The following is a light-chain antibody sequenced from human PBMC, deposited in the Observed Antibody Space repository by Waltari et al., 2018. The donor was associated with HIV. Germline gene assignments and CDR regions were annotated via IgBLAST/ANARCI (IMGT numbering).Light chain of an antibody. CDR3: NSRDSHTNHHF. Sequence: DLTQDPDVSVALGQTVRITCQGDTPTEVYPNWYQQKSGQAPVLVVFGENSRPTGIPDRFSASSSGNTAFLTISGAQAEDEADYYCNSRDSHTNHHFFGPGTKVTV. CDR2: GEN. CDR1: TPTEVY. J-gene: IGLJ1*01. V-gene: IGLV3-19*01.